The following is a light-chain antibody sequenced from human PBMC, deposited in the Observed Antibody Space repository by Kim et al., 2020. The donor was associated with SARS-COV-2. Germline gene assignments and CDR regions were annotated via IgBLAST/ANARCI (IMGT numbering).Light chain of an antibody. CDR1: SSSIESNY. Sequence: KRFTLPSSGSSSSIESNYVSWKHKLPGKAPKPLTYRHNRRPGGVPERLSGSKSGPSASLAIRVLRSEDEADYYCATWDDSHVLFGGGTKLTVL. CDR3: ATWDDSHVL. J-gene: IGLJ2*01. CDR2: RHN. V-gene: IGLV1-47*01.